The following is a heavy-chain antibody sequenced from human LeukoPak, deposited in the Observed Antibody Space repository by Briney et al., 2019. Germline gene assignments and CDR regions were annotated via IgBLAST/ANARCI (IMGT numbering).Heavy chain of an antibody. V-gene: IGHV1-2*06. CDR1: GFTFTGYS. CDR3: ARHGTYDFAEE. CDR2: INPNNGDT. D-gene: IGHD3-3*01. J-gene: IGHJ4*02. Sequence: ASVKVSCKASGFTFTGYSLHWVRQAPGQGLEWMGRINPNNGDTNYAQKFQDRVTMTRDASISTAYMELTSLRSGDTAVYYCARHGTYDFAEEWGQGTLVTVSA.